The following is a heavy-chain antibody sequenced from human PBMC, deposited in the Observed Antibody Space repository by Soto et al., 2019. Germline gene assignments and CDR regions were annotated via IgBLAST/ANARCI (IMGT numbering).Heavy chain of an antibody. CDR3: ARVGDGSSGPFDY. CDR2: INAGNGNT. D-gene: IGHD6-19*01. V-gene: IGHV1-3*01. Sequence: ASVKVSCKASGYTFTSYAMHWVRQAPGQRLEWMGWINAGNGNTKYSQKFQGRVTITRDTSASTAYMELSSLGSEDTAVYYCARVGDGSSGPFDYWGQGTLVTVSS. CDR1: GYTFTSYA. J-gene: IGHJ4*02.